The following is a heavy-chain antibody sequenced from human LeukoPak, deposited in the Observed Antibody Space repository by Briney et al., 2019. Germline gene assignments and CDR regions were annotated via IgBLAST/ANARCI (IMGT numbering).Heavy chain of an antibody. Sequence: PSETLSLTCTASGGSIGSYYWSWIRQPPGKGLEWIGYIYYSGNTNYNPSLKSRVTISVDTSKHQFSLKLSSVTAADTAVYYCARAVRVGRVIPPYFFDDWGQGTLVTVST. CDR3: ARAVRVGRVIPPYFFDD. J-gene: IGHJ4*02. V-gene: IGHV4-59*01. CDR1: GGSIGSYY. CDR2: IYYSGNT. D-gene: IGHD3-16*02.